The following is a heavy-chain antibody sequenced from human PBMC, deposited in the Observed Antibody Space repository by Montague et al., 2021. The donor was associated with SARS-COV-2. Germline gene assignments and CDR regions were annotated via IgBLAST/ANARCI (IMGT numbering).Heavy chain of an antibody. CDR1: GFTLSGYE. CDR2: ISSSGSTT. Sequence: SLRLSCAASGFTLSGYEMNWVRQAPGKGLEWVSYISSSGSTTYYADSVKGRFTISRDNAKNSLYLQMNSLRAEDTAVYYCAREKARITIFGAPRGYMDVWGKGTTVTVSS. V-gene: IGHV3-48*03. CDR3: AREKARITIFGAPRGYMDV. J-gene: IGHJ6*03. D-gene: IGHD3-3*01.